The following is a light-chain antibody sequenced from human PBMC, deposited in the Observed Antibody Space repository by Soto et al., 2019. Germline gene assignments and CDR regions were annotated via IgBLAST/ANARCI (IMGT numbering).Light chain of an antibody. V-gene: IGKV3-11*01. CDR3: LQHYSWPWT. Sequence: EIFLTQSPDTLSLSPGERATLSCRASQSVTNYIAWYQQRPGQAPRLLIYDASNRASGVPARFSGSGSETEFTLTISGLQSEDSGVYYCLQHYSWPWTFGQGTKVDI. J-gene: IGKJ1*01. CDR1: QSVTNY. CDR2: DAS.